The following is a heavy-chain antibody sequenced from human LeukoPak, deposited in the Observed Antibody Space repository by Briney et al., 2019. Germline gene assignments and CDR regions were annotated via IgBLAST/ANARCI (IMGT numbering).Heavy chain of an antibody. Sequence: GGSLRLSCATSGFTLSIYGMHWVRQAPGKGLEWVAFIRYDGTSQYYTDSVKGRFTISRDNSMNTMYLQMNSLRVEDTAVYYCAKVGFGWYQIDYWGQGTLVTVSS. D-gene: IGHD6-19*01. CDR3: AKVGFGWYQIDY. V-gene: IGHV3-30*02. CDR1: GFTLSIYG. J-gene: IGHJ4*02. CDR2: IRYDGTSQ.